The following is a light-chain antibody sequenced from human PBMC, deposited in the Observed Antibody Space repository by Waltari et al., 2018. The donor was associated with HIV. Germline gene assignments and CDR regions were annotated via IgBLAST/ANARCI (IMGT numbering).Light chain of an antibody. V-gene: IGLV3-25*03. CDR2: KDN. Sequence: SYELTQPPSVSVSPGPTAGITCSGDALPKQYAYWYQQKPGQAPLLVIYKDNERPSGIPERFSGSSSGTTVTLTISGVHTEDEADYYCQSADSTGSYPDVFGTGTKVTVL. CDR3: QSADSTGSYPDV. CDR1: ALPKQY. J-gene: IGLJ1*01.